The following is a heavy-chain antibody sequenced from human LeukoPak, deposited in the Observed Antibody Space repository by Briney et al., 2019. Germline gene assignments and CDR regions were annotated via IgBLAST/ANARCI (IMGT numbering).Heavy chain of an antibody. CDR2: IKQDGSEK. J-gene: IGHJ4*02. CDR1: GFTFSSYW. Sequence: GGSLRLSCAASGFTFSSYWMSWVRQAPGKGLEWVANIKQDGSEKYYVDSVKGRFTISRDNAKNSLYRQMNSLRAEDTGVYYCARDQKWELRRGYYFDYWGQGTLVTVSS. V-gene: IGHV3-7*01. D-gene: IGHD1-26*01. CDR3: ARDQKWELRRGYYFDY.